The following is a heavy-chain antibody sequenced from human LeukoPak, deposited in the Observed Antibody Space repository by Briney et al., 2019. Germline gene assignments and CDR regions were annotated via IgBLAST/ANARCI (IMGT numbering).Heavy chain of an antibody. V-gene: IGHV3-48*03. CDR2: ISSSGTTI. CDR1: GFTFSSYE. D-gene: IGHD2-15*01. Sequence: PGGSLRLSCAASGFTFSSYEMNWVRQAPGKGLEWVSYISSSGTTIYYADSVKGRFTISRDNAKNSLYLQMNSLRAEDTAVYYCARAGYCSGGSCYTTFDYWGQGTLVTVSS. J-gene: IGHJ4*02. CDR3: ARAGYCSGGSCYTTFDY.